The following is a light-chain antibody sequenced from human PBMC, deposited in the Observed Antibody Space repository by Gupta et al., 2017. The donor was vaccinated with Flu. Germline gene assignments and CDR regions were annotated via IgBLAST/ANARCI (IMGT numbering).Light chain of an antibody. CDR3: TAWDNSREPLV. J-gene: IGLJ2*01. Sequence: SLELTQSPAVSGAPGQTARITCGGNNIGIKSVHWYQLKTGPAPVLVGYDNSDRPSGIPDRFSASNSGTTATLTINRVEAGDEADYYCTAWDNSREPLVFGGGTKFTVL. V-gene: IGLV3-21*02. CDR2: DNS. CDR1: NIGIKS.